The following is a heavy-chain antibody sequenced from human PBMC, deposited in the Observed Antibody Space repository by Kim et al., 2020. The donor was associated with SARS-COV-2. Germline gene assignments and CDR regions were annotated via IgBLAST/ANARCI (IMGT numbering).Heavy chain of an antibody. D-gene: IGHD6-13*01. J-gene: IGHJ4*02. CDR3: ARVAAAAGTHYFDY. CDR2: ISSSSSTI. CDR1: GFTFSSYS. Sequence: GGSLRLSCAASGFTFSSYSMNWVRQAPGKGLEWVSYISSSSSTIYYADSVKGRFTISRDNAKNSLYLQMNSLRDEDTAVYYCARVAAAAGTHYFDYWGQGTLVTVSS. V-gene: IGHV3-48*02.